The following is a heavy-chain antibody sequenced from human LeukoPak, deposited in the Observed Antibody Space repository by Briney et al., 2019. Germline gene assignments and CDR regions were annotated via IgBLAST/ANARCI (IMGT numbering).Heavy chain of an antibody. V-gene: IGHV3-23*01. CDR2: ISGSGGST. D-gene: IGHD3-10*02. J-gene: IGHJ6*04. CDR1: GFTFSSYE. Sequence: GGSLRLSCAASGFTFSSYEMNWVRQAPGKGLEWVSTISGSGGSTYYADSVKGRFTISRDNSKNTLYLQMNSLRAEDTAVYYCAELGITMIGGVWGKGTTVTISS. CDR3: AELGITMIGGV.